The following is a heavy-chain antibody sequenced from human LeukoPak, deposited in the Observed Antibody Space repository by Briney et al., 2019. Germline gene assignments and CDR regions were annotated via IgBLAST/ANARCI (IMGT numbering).Heavy chain of an antibody. CDR3: AKRNSSSWYDGDYYGMXX. D-gene: IGHD6-13*01. J-gene: IGHJ6*01. Sequence: SETPSLTCTVSGGSISSSSYYWGWIRQPPGKGLEWIGSIYYSGGTYYNPSLKSRVTISVDTSKNQFSLKLSSVTAADTAVYYCAKRNSSSWYDGDYYGMXXXXQXTTVTVSS. V-gene: IGHV4-39*01. CDR2: IYYSGGT. CDR1: GGSISSSSYY.